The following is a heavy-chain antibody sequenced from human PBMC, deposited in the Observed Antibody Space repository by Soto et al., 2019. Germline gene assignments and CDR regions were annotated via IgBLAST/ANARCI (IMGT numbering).Heavy chain of an antibody. Sequence: SETLSLTCTVSRGSITSGVYSWSWIRQPPGKGLEWIGLFFHTGNTYYNPSLKSRVTMSVDGSKNQFSLKLNSVTAADTAVYYCARDNRYYYDSSGYYTLDYCGQGARGTVSS. J-gene: IGHJ4*02. D-gene: IGHD3-22*01. CDR3: ARDNRYYYDSSGYYTLDY. CDR2: FFHTGNT. CDR1: RGSITSGVYS. V-gene: IGHV4-30-2*01.